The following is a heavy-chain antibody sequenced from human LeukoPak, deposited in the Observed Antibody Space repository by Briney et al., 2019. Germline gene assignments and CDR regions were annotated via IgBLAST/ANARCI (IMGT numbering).Heavy chain of an antibody. CDR2: ISGSGSTI. V-gene: IGHV3-11*01. CDR3: ARDYRDGGMDV. CDR1: GFTLSAYY. D-gene: IGHD5-24*01. J-gene: IGHJ6*02. Sequence: GGSLRLSRAASGFTLSAYYVTWIRQAPGKGLEWISYISGSGSTIFYADSVKGRFTVSRDNAQNSLYLQMNSLRAEDTAIYYCARDYRDGGMDVWGQGTTVTVSS.